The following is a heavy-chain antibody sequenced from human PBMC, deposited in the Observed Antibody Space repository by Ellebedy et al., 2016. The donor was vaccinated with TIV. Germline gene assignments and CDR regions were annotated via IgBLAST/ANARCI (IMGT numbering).Heavy chain of an antibody. D-gene: IGHD2-2*01. CDR1: GFTFSRFW. CDR3: ARDSVEVPSGDAFDI. Sequence: PGGSLRLSCGAFGFTFSRFWLAWLLHAPGKALEYVAHIKYDEIEKYHLDSVKGRFTISRDNARNSIYLQMNSLRVDDTAIYYCARDSVEVPSGDAFDIWGQGTMVTVSS. V-gene: IGHV3-7*04. J-gene: IGHJ3*02. CDR2: IKYDEIEK.